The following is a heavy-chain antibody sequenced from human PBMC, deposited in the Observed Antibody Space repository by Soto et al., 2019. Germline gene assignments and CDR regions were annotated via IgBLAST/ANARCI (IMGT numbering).Heavy chain of an antibody. D-gene: IGHD1-26*01. J-gene: IGHJ6*02. V-gene: IGHV2-70*01. Sequence: SGPTLVNPTQTLTLTCTLSGFSLRTSGMCVSWIRQPPGKALEWLALIDSGDDQYYSTSXXTGLTISKDTSKNQVLLTMTHMDPVDTATLHCSRIYCPSYYPDRDPLWVQAPPATVS. CDR1: GFSLRTSGMC. CDR3: SRIYCPSYYPDRDPL. CDR2: IDSGDDQ.